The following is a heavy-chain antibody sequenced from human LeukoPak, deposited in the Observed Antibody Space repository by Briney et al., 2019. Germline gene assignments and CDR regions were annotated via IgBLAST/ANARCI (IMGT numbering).Heavy chain of an antibody. Sequence: SPRLSFSTPWFLFNKALMNWGRQAPGEGPGGGGRIKSKNDGGTADYGSPVKGRFTISRDDSKNTLYLQMNSLISDDTAIYYCTPVMVEDRGFWGQGTLVTVSS. D-gene: IGHD2-15*01. CDR3: TPVMVEDRGF. CDR1: WFLFNKAL. J-gene: IGHJ4*02. CDR2: IKSKNDGGTA. V-gene: IGHV3-15*01.